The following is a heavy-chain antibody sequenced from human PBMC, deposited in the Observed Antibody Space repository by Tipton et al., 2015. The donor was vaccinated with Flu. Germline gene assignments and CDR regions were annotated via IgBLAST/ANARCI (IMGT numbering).Heavy chain of an antibody. Sequence: GSLRLSCAASGFTFSSYDMSWVRQAPGKGLEWVSSIATSGSGTTYADSVKGRFTISRDNSKNTLKLQMNGLRAEDTAAYYCATVLSLGHWYFALWGRGTLVTVSS. J-gene: IGHJ2*01. CDR2: IATSGSGT. D-gene: IGHD3-3*02. CDR3: ATVLSLGHWYFAL. V-gene: IGHV3-23*01. CDR1: GFTFSSYD.